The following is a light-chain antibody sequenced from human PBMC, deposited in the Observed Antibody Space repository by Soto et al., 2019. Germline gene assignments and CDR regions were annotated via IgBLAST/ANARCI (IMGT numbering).Light chain of an antibody. J-gene: IGKJ4*01. CDR1: QSVSSN. CDR3: QQYNNWLLS. Sequence: EIVMTHSPATLSVSPGERATLSCRASQSVSSNLAWYQQKHGQAPRLLIYGASTRATGIPARFSGSGSGTEFTLTITTLQSEDFGVYYCQQYNNWLLSLGGRAKVDIE. CDR2: GAS. V-gene: IGKV3-15*01.